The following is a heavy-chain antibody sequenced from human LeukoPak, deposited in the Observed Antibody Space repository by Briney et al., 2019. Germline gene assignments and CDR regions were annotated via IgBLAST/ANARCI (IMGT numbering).Heavy chain of an antibody. CDR3: ARGPISGWSADY. J-gene: IGHJ4*02. Sequence: PGRSLRLSCAASGFTFSSYGMHWVRQAPGKGLEWVAVIWYDGSNKYYADSVKGRFTVSRDNSKNTLYLQMNSLRAEDTAVYYCARGPISGWSADYWGQGTLVTVSS. V-gene: IGHV3-33*01. CDR2: IWYDGSNK. D-gene: IGHD6-19*01. CDR1: GFTFSSYG.